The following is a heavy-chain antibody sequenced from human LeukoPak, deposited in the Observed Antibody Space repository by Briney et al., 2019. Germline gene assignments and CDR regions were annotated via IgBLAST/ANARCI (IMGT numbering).Heavy chain of an antibody. J-gene: IGHJ4*02. V-gene: IGHV3-30-3*01. CDR2: ISYDENNK. CDR3: ARAPGGFDY. Sequence: PGGSLRLSCAASGFTFSSYWMHWVRQAPGKGLEWVAVISYDENNKYYTDSVKGRFTISRDSSKNTLYLHLTSLRPEDTALYYCARAPGGFDYWGQGTLVTVSS. CDR1: GFTFSSYW. D-gene: IGHD2-15*01.